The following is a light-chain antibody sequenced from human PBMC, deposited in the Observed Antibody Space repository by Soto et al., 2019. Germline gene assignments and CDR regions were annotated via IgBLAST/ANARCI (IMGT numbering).Light chain of an antibody. Sequence: EIVMTQSPATLSVSPGERATLSCRASQSVSSNLAWYQQKPGQAPRLVIYGASTRATGIPTRFSGSGSGTEFTLXIXSXQSEDFXVXXXXXXXNWPXTFGGGTKVEIK. CDR2: GAS. CDR1: QSVSSN. J-gene: IGKJ4*01. V-gene: IGKV3D-15*01. CDR3: XXXXNWPXT.